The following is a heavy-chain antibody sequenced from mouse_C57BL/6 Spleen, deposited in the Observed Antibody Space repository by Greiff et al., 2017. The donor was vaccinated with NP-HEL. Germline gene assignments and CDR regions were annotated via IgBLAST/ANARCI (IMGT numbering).Heavy chain of an antibody. CDR3: ARSHSNYEGYYFDY. D-gene: IGHD2-5*01. J-gene: IGHJ2*01. V-gene: IGHV1-63*01. Sequence: VQLQQSGAELVRPGTSVKMSCKASGYTFTNYWIGWAKQRPGHGLEWIGDIYPGGGYTNYNEKFKGKATLTADKSSSTAYMQFSSLTSEDSAIYYCARSHSNYEGYYFDYWGQGTTLTVSS. CDR2: IYPGGGYT. CDR1: GYTFTNYW.